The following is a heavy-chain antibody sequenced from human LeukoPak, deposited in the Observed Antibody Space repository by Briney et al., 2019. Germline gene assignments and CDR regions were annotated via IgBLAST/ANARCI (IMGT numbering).Heavy chain of an antibody. D-gene: IGHD5-18*01. Sequence: GSSVKVSCKASGGTFSSYAISWVRQAPGQVLEWMGRIIPIFGAANYAQKFQGRVTITTDESTSTAYMELSSLRSEDTAVYYCARGGYSYGAYYFDYWGQGTLVTVSS. CDR1: GGTFSSYA. V-gene: IGHV1-69*05. CDR3: ARGGYSYGAYYFDY. J-gene: IGHJ4*02. CDR2: IIPIFGAA.